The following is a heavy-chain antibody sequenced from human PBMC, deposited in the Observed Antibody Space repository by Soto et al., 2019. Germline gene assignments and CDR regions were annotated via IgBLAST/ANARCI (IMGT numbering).Heavy chain of an antibody. J-gene: IGHJ6*02. CDR1: GGTFGNSA. CDR2: IIPIFPTP. D-gene: IGHD3-3*02. Sequence: QVQLVQSGAEVKKPGSSVTVSCKASGGTFGNSAISWVRQAPGQGLEWMGAIIPIFPTPAYAQKFRGRVTIPADESTSTAYRELASLRSEDTAVYYSARDRDRQQLGGNYYYGIAVWGQGTTVTVSS. CDR3: ARDRDRQQLGGNYYYGIAV. V-gene: IGHV1-69*12.